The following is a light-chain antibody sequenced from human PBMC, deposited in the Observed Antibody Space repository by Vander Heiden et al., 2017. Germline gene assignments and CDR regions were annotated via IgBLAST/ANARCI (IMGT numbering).Light chain of an antibody. CDR1: KSLSSSY. CDR2: GTS. V-gene: IGKV3-20*01. Sequence: EIVLTQPPGTLSSSPGEDTALTSSAAKSLSSSYLTWYQQKPGQAPRLLIYGTSSRATGIPDRFSGSGSGTDFTLTISRLEPEDFAVYYCQQYGSSPITFGQGTRLEIK. CDR3: QQYGSSPIT. J-gene: IGKJ5*01.